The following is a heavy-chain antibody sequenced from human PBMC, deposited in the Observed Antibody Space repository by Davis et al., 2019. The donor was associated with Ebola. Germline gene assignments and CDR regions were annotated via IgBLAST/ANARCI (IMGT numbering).Heavy chain of an antibody. CDR3: ASRSYGGNEDAFDI. Sequence: PSETLSLTCAVYGGSFSGYYWSWIRQPPGKGLEWIGYIYYSGSTNYNPSLKSRVTISVDTSKNQFSLKLSSVTAADTAVYYCASRSYGGNEDAFDIWGQGTMVTVSS. CDR2: IYYSGST. D-gene: IGHD4-23*01. J-gene: IGHJ3*02. V-gene: IGHV4-59*01. CDR1: GGSFSGYY.